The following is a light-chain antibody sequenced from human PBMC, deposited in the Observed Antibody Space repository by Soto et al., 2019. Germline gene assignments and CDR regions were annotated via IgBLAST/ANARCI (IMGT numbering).Light chain of an antibody. CDR1: QSISSY. Sequence: DIQMTQSPSSLSASVGDRVTITCRASQSISSYLNWYQQKPGKAPNLLIYGESSLQSGVPSRFSGSGSGTDFTLTIRSLQPEDVATYYCQQTYTTPWTFGQGTKVEIK. V-gene: IGKV1-39*01. CDR3: QQTYTTPWT. CDR2: GES. J-gene: IGKJ1*01.